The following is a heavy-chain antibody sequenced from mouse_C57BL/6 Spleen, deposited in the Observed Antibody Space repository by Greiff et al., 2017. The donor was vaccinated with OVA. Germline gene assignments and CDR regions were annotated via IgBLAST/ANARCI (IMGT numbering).Heavy chain of an antibody. CDR1: GYAFSSSW. Sequence: SGPELVKPGASVKISCKASGYAFSSSWMNWVKQRPGKGLEWIGRIYPGDGDTNYNGKFKGKATLTADKSSSTAYMQLSSLTSEDAAVYFCARSTGRRWGQGTLVTVSA. CDR3: ARSTGRR. J-gene: IGHJ3*02. V-gene: IGHV1-82*01. D-gene: IGHD4-1*02. CDR2: IYPGDGDT.